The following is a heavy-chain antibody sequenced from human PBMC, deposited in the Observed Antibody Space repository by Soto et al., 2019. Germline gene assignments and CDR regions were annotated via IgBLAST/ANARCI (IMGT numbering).Heavy chain of an antibody. CDR1: GYTFTSYY. V-gene: IGHV1-24*01. J-gene: IGHJ4*02. CDR2: FDPEDGET. Sequence: GASVKVSCKAPGYTFTSYYMHWVRQAPGQGLEWMGGFDPEDGETIYAQKFQGRVTMTEDTSTDTAYMELSSLRSEDTAVYYCATERDGYNYDYFDYWGQGTLVTVSS. D-gene: IGHD5-12*01. CDR3: ATERDGYNYDYFDY.